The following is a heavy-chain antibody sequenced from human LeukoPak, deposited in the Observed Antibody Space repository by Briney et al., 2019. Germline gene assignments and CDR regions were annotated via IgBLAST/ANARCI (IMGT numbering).Heavy chain of an antibody. V-gene: IGHV3-30*18. D-gene: IGHD6-19*01. J-gene: IGHJ4*02. CDR1: GFTFSSYG. CDR2: ISYDGSNE. CDR3: AKEDTGGWYGIGY. Sequence: GGSLRLSCAASGFTFSSYGMHWVRQAPGKGLEWVALISYDGSNEYYPDSVKGRFTISRDDSKSTVYLQMNSLRAEDTAVYYCAKEDTGGWYGIGYWGQGTLVTVSS.